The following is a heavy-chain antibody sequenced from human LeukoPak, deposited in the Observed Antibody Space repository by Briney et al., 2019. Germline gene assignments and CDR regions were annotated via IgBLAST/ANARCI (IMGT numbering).Heavy chain of an antibody. CDR2: ISASGDST. CDR1: GFTFSSYA. V-gene: IGHV3-23*01. CDR3: AKDFYDGSAYRVGLNY. J-gene: IGHJ4*02. D-gene: IGHD3-22*01. Sequence: PGGSLRLSCAASGFTFSSYAMNWVRQAPGKGLEWVSGISASGDSTYYVDSVKGRFTISRDNSKNRVYLQMNSLRAEDTAVYYCAKDFYDGSAYRVGLNYWGQGTLVTVSS.